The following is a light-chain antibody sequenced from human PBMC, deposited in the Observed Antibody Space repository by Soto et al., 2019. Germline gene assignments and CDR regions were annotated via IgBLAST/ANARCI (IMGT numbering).Light chain of an antibody. J-gene: IGKJ4*01. Sequence: DIVMTQSPDSLAVSLGERATINCKSSQTVLYSSNNKNCLAWYQQKPGQPPKLLIYWASTRESGVPDRFSGSGSGTDFTLTISSLQAEDVAVYYCQQYHSLPLTFGGGTKVEIK. CDR3: QQYHSLPLT. CDR1: QTVLYSSNNKNC. V-gene: IGKV4-1*01. CDR2: WAS.